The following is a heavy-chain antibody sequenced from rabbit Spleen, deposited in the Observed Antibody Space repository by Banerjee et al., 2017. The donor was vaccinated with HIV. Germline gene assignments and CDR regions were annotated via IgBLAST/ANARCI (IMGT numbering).Heavy chain of an antibody. J-gene: IGHJ3*01. CDR1: GVSFSDKDV. CDR3: AREYQAVIRRNDSA. V-gene: IGHV1S45*01. Sequence: EQLEGSGGGLVKPEGSLTLTCKASGVSFSDKDVMCWVRQAPGKGLEWIACINTITGKSVYASWAKGRFIMSRTSSTTVTLQMTSLTSADTAPYACAREYQAVIRRNDSARGQGTLVTVS. D-gene: IGHD2-1*01. CDR2: INTITGKS.